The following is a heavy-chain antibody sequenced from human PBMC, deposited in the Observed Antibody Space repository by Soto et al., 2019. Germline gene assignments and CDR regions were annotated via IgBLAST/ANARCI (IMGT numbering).Heavy chain of an antibody. CDR1: GYTFYSHS. V-gene: IGHV1-18*01. J-gene: IGHJ6*02. CDR3: ARCIPGDYYYGMDV. CDR2: INADYGNT. D-gene: IGHD1-26*01. Sequence: QAQLVQSGAEVRKPGASVKVSCKASGYTFYSHSISWVRQAPGQGLEWMGRINADYGNTQYAQKFRGRVTMTTDISTNKVYMELTNLRSEDTAVYYCARCIPGDYYYGMDVWGQGPTVTVSS.